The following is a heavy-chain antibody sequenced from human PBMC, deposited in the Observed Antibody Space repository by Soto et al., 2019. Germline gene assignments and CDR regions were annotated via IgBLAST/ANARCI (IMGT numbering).Heavy chain of an antibody. V-gene: IGHV4-59*01. CDR1: GGSISSYY. CDR2: IYYSGST. Sequence: PSETLSLTCTVSGGSISSYYWSWIRQPPGKGLQWIGYIYYSGSTNYNPSLKSRVTISVDTSKNQFSLKLSSVTAADTAVYYCARRYGTSMDVWGQGTTVTVS. D-gene: IGHD5-18*01. J-gene: IGHJ6*02. CDR3: ARRYGTSMDV.